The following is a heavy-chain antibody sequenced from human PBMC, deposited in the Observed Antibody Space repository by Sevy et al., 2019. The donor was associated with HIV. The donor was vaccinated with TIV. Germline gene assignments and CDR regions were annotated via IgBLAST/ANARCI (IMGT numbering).Heavy chain of an antibody. CDR3: ARHCSGRSCYSLLLHYYYGMDV. CDR2: IKEDGSER. V-gene: IGHV3-7*01. J-gene: IGHJ6*02. D-gene: IGHD2-15*01. CDR1: GFTFNMYW. Sequence: GGSLRLSCAASGFTFNMYWMTWVRQAPGKGLEWVANIKEDGSERNYLDSVKGRFTISRVNAKESLYLQINSLRAEDTAVYYCARHCSGRSCYSLLLHYYYGMDVWGQGTTVTVSS.